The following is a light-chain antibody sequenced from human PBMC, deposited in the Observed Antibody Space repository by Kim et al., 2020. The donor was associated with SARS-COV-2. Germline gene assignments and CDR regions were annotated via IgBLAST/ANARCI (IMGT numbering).Light chain of an antibody. CDR3: NSRDSSGRV. CDR2: GKN. J-gene: IGLJ3*02. Sequence: SVALGQTVRITCQGDSLRSYYASWYQQKPGQAPVLVIYGKNNRPSGIPDRFSGSSSGNTASLTITWAQAEDEADYYCNSRDSSGRVFGGGTQLTVL. V-gene: IGLV3-19*01. CDR1: SLRSYY.